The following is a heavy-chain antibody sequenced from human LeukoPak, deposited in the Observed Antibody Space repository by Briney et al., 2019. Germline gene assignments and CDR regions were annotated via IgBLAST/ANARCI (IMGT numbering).Heavy chain of an antibody. CDR1: GFTFRSYW. CDR2: IKQDGSEK. CDR3: ARSSWFDP. V-gene: IGHV3-7*01. J-gene: IGHJ5*02. Sequence: GGSLRLSCAASGFTFRSYWMSWVRQAPGKGLEWVANIKQDGSEKYYVDSVKGRFTISRDNAKNSLYLQMNSLRAEDTAVYYCARSSWFDPWGQGTLVTVSS.